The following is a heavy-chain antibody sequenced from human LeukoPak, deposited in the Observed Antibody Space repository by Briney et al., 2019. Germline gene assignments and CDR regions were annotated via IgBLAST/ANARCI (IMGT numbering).Heavy chain of an antibody. D-gene: IGHD3-16*01. CDR1: GFTFSSYW. J-gene: IGHJ6*02. V-gene: IGHV3-7*03. Sequence: PGGSLRLSWAASGFTFSSYWMNWARQAPGKGLEWVASINHNGNVNYYVDSVKGRFTISRDNAKNSLYLQMSNLRAEDTAVNFCARGGGLDVWGQGATVTVSS. CDR2: INHNGNVN. CDR3: ARGGGLDV.